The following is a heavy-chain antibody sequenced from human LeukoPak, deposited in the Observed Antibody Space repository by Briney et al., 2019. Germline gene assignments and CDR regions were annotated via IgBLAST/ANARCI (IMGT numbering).Heavy chain of an antibody. CDR1: GITFRSYD. J-gene: IGHJ6*03. V-gene: IGHV3-23*01. Sequence: GGSLRLSCAASGITFRSYDMSWVRQAPGKGLEWVSGISGSVTSTYYADSVKGRFTISRDNSKNTLYLQMNSLRAEDTAVYYCAKAHSSGWYYKCFYMELWGEGPGVTVSS. CDR2: ISGSVTST. CDR3: AKAHSSGWYYKCFYMEL. D-gene: IGHD6-19*01.